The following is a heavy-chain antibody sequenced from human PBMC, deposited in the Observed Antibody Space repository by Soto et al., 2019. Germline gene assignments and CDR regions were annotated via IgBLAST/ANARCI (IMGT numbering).Heavy chain of an antibody. CDR1: GGSISKYY. CDR3: ARGGQDFWSGPFDY. J-gene: IGHJ4*02. V-gene: IGHV4-4*07. Sequence: SETLSLTCTVSGGSISKYYCNWIRQPAGKGLEWIGRIDTSGSTNYNPSLKGRVTMSVDTSKQEFSLKLSSVTAADTALYDCARGGQDFWSGPFDYWGRGALVTVSS. CDR2: IDTSGST. D-gene: IGHD3-3*01.